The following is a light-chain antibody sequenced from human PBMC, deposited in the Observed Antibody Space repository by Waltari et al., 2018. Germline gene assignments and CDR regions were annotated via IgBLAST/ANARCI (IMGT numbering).Light chain of an antibody. V-gene: IGKV1-5*03. CDR3: QHYDGYPYT. CDR2: KAS. Sequence: DTQLTQSPSTLSASVGDRVTITCRASQSVRSYLAWYQQKPGKSPTLLCHKASYLDSGVQSRFSGSGCGAEFTLTISGLQPDDFATYYCQHYDGYPYTFGQGTKLEMK. J-gene: IGKJ2*01. CDR1: QSVRSY.